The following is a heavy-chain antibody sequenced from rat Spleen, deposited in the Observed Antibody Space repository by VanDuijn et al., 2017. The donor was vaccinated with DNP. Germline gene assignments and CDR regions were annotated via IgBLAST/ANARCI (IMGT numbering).Heavy chain of an antibody. V-gene: IGHV5-58*01. CDR1: GFTFSTYW. J-gene: IGHJ1*01. Sequence: EVQLVETGGGLVQPGRSLKLSCVASGFTFSTYWMYWIRQAPGKGLEWVASISYDGSSTYYRDSVKGRFTISRDNTKTTLYLQMDSLRSEDTATYYCARRHYWYFDFWGPGTMVTVSS. CDR2: ISYDGSST. CDR3: ARRHYWYFDF.